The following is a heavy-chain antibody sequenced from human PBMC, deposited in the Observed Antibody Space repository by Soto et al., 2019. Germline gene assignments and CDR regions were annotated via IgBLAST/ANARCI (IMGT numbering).Heavy chain of an antibody. CDR1: GFTFSDRY. CDR3: VRGYRGFDD. CDR2: SRNKANSYTT. J-gene: IGHJ4*02. Sequence: EVQLVESGGGLVPPGGSLRLSCEVSGFTFSDRYMDWVRQAPGRGLEWVGRSRNKANSYTTEYATSVKGRFTVSRDDSKNLFFLQMNSLKTEDTAVYYCVRGYRGFDDWGQGALVTVSS. V-gene: IGHV3-72*01. D-gene: IGHD5-12*01.